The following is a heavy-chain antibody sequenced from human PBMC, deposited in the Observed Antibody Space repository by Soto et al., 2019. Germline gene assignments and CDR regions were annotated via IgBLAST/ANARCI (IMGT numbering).Heavy chain of an antibody. CDR1: GDSMTSSSYY. V-gene: IGHV4-39*01. CDR3: AGHTRNQFDP. CDR2: IYYSERTSYNSGST. J-gene: IGHJ5*02. Sequence: SETLSLTCTVSGDSMTSSSYYWGWTRQPPGKGLEWIGSIYYSERTSYNSGSTYYSPSLKSRVTTSGNTSKSQFSLKLSSVTAADTAVYYCAGHTRNQFDPWGQGTLVTVSS.